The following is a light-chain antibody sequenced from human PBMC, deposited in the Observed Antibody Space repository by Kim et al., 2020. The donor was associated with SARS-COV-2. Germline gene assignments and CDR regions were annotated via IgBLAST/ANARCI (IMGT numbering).Light chain of an antibody. Sequence: SPGERATLSCRARQSVSSYLAWYQQKPGQAPRLLIYDASNRATGIPARFSGSGSGTDFTLTISSLEPEDFAVYYCQQRSNWPAWTFGQGTKVEIK. CDR1: QSVSSY. J-gene: IGKJ1*01. CDR3: QQRSNWPAWT. CDR2: DAS. V-gene: IGKV3-11*01.